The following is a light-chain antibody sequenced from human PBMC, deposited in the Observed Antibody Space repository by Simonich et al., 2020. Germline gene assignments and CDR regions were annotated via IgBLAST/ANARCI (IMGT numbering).Light chain of an antibody. Sequence: QSALTQPASVSGSPGQSITISCTRTSSDVGGYNYVSWYQQHPGKAPKLMIYDVSKRPSGFSNRFSGSKSGNTASLTISGLQAEDEADYYCSSYTSSSTLVFGGGTKLTVL. CDR2: DVS. V-gene: IGLV2-14*03. CDR1: SSDVGGYNY. J-gene: IGLJ2*01. CDR3: SSYTSSSTLV.